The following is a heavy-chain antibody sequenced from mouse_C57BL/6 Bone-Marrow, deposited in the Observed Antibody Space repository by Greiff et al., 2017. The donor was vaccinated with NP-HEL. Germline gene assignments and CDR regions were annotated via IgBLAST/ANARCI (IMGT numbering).Heavy chain of an antibody. Sequence: VKLQESGAELARPWASVKLSCKASGYTFTSYGISWVKQRTGQGLEWIGEIYPRSGNTYYNEKFKGKATLTADKSSSTAYMELRSLTSEDSAVYFCARRRGYFDYWGQGTTLTVSS. CDR3: ARRRGYFDY. J-gene: IGHJ2*01. CDR1: GYTFTSYG. CDR2: IYPRSGNT. V-gene: IGHV1-81*01.